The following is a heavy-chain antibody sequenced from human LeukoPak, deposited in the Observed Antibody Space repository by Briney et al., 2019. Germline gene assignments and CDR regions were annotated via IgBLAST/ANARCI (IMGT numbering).Heavy chain of an antibody. J-gene: IGHJ6*02. CDR2: FDPEDGET. D-gene: IGHD1-14*01. Sequence: ASVKVSCKVSGYTLTELSMHWVRRAPGKGLEWMGGFDPEDGETIYAQKFQGRVTMTEDTSTDTAYMELSSLRSEDTAVYYCATPGTGALRRGYYYYGMDVWGQGTTVTVSS. V-gene: IGHV1-24*01. CDR3: ATPGTGALRRGYYYYGMDV. CDR1: GYTLTELS.